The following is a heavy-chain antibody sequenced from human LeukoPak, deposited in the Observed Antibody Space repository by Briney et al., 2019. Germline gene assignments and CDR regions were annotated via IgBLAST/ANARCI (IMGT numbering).Heavy chain of an antibody. CDR3: AKDRVGIVVVVAAVFDY. CDR1: GFTFDDYA. V-gene: IGHV3-23*01. J-gene: IGHJ4*02. D-gene: IGHD2-15*01. Sequence: PGRSLRLSCAASGFTFDDYAMHWVRQAPGKGLEWVSAISGSGGSTYYADSVKGRFTISRDNSKNTLYLQMNSLRAEDTAVYYCAKDRVGIVVVVAAVFDYWGQGTLVTVSS. CDR2: ISGSGGST.